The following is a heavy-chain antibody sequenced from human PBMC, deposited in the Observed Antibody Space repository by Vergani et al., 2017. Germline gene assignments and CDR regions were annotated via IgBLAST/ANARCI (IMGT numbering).Heavy chain of an antibody. Sequence: QVQLQESGPGLVKPSETLSLTCTVSGGSISSYYWSWIRQPPGKGLEWIGYIYYSGSTNYNPSLKSRVTISVDTSKNQFSLKLSAVTAADTAVYYCERVRGMGYSSGWGRDYYGMDVWGQGTTVTVSS. D-gene: IGHD6-19*01. CDR2: IYYSGST. V-gene: IGHV4-59*01. CDR3: ERVRGMGYSSGWGRDYYGMDV. J-gene: IGHJ6*02. CDR1: GGSISSYY.